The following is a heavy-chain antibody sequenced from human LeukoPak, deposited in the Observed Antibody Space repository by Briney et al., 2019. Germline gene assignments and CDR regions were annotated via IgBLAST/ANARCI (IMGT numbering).Heavy chain of an antibody. CDR3: ARDGSGWSVY. V-gene: IGHV3-21*01. D-gene: IGHD6-19*01. CDR1: GFTFSSYS. CDR2: ISSSSSYI. Sequence: GGSLRLSCAASGFTFSSYSMNWVRQAPGKGLEWVSSISSSSSYIYYADSVKGRFTISRENAKNSLYLQMNRLRVEDTAVYYCARDGSGWSVYWGQGTLVTVSS. J-gene: IGHJ4*02.